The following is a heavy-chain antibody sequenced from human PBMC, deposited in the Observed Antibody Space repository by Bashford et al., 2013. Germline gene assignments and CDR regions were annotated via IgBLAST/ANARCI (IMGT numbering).Heavy chain of an antibody. CDR2: INPKNGHT. V-gene: IGHV1-2*02. CDR1: GYTFYRLL. D-gene: IGHD3/OR15-3a*01. Sequence: ASVKVSCTTSGYTFYRLLSTLVAPGPWTRPGVVGYINPKNGHTEFRQSVQGRVTLATDTSRSTGYMELTGLTSDDTAMYYCARPSMIYGATNIPMIDYWGQGTLVTVSS. CDR3: ARPSMIYGATNIPMIDY. J-gene: IGHJ4*02.